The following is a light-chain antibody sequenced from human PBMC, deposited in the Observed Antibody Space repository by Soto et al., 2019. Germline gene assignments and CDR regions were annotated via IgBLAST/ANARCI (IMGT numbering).Light chain of an antibody. J-gene: IGKJ5*01. Sequence: EIVLTLSPGTLSLSTGERATLSCRASQSVSSSYLAWYQQKPGQAPRLLIFGASSRATGIPDRFSGSGSGTDFTLTISRVEPEDFAVYYCQQYGRSLPITFGQGTRLEIK. CDR2: GAS. V-gene: IGKV3-20*01. CDR1: QSVSSSY. CDR3: QQYGRSLPIT.